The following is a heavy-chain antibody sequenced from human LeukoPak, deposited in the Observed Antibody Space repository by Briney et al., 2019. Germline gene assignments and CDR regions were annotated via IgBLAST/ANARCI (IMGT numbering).Heavy chain of an antibody. CDR3: ARDYYDSSGYYYYLDNWFDP. Sequence: ASVKVSCKASGYTFTDYYMHWVRQAPGQGLEWMGWINPNSGGTNYAQKFQGRVTMTRDTSISTAYMELSRLRSDDTAVYYCARDYYDSSGYYYYLDNWFDPWGQGTLVTVSS. D-gene: IGHD3-22*01. V-gene: IGHV1-2*02. CDR1: GYTFTDYY. CDR2: INPNSGGT. J-gene: IGHJ5*02.